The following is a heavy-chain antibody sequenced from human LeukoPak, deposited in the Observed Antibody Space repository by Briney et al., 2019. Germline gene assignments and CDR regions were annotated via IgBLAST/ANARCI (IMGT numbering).Heavy chain of an antibody. CDR3: ARGNSVEDTAWWFDP. CDR2: INPSGGST. Sequence: RASVKVSCKASGYTFTSYYMHWVRQAPGQGLEWMGIINPSGGSTSYAQKFQGRVTMTRDMSTSTDYMELSSLRSEDTAVYYCARGNSVEDTAWWFDPWGQGTLVTVSS. J-gene: IGHJ5*02. D-gene: IGHD4-23*01. CDR1: GYTFTSYY. V-gene: IGHV1-46*01.